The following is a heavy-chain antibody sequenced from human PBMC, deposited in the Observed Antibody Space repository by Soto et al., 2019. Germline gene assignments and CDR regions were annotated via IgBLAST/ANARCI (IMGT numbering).Heavy chain of an antibody. Sequence: SGPTLVNPTQTLTLTCTFSGLSLSTSGVGVGWIRQPPGKALEWLALIYWDDDKRYSPSLKSRLTITKDTSKNQVVLTMTNMDPVDTATYYCANSQWSVFLTTVTAARFDYWGQGTLVTVSS. CDR3: ANSQWSVFLTTVTAARFDY. D-gene: IGHD4-17*01. CDR1: GLSLSTSGVG. J-gene: IGHJ4*02. CDR2: IYWDDDK. V-gene: IGHV2-5*02.